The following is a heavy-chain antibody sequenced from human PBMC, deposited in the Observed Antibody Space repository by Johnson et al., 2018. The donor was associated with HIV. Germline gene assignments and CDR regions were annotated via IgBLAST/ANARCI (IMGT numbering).Heavy chain of an antibody. Sequence: VQLVESGGGVVQPGRSLRLSCAASGFTFSDYYMSWIRQAPGKGLEWVSAISGSGGSTYYADSVKGRFTISRDNSKNTLYLQMNNLRVEDTAVYYCARDATPWGGDYVGYAFDLWGQGTVVTVSP. CDR3: ARDATPWGGDYVGYAFDL. CDR1: GFTFSDYY. V-gene: IGHV3-23*04. J-gene: IGHJ3*01. D-gene: IGHD4-17*01. CDR2: ISGSGGST.